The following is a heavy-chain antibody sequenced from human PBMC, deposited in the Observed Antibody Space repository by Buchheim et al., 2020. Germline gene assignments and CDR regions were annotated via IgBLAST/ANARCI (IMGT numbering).Heavy chain of an antibody. CDR2: ISYDGSNK. D-gene: IGHD3-3*01. Sequence: QVQLVESGGGVVQPGRSLRLSCAASGFTFSSYGMHWVRQAPGKGLEWVAVISYDGSNKYYADSVKGRFTISRDNSQNTRYLQMNSLRAEDTAVYYCAKGIGSGYSGYFDYWGQGTL. V-gene: IGHV3-30*18. J-gene: IGHJ4*02. CDR3: AKGIGSGYSGYFDY. CDR1: GFTFSSYG.